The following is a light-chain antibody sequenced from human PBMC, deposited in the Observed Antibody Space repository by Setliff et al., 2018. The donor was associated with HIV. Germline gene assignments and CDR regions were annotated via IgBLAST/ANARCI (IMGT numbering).Light chain of an antibody. CDR3: ISYTRSGSV. CDR1: STDIGGYDY. CDR2: DVN. Sequence: QSVLTQPASVSGSPGQSITISCTGTSTDIGGYDYVSWYQHHTGKAPKLIIYDVNNRPSGVSDRFSGSKSGNTASLTISGLQADDESLYYCISYTRSGSVFGGGTKVTVL. V-gene: IGLV2-14*01. J-gene: IGLJ2*01.